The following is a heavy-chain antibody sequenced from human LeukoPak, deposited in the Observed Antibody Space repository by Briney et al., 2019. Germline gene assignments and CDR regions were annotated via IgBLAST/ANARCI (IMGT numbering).Heavy chain of an antibody. V-gene: IGHV6-1*01. CDR3: ARLGPDSRGYNYYLDY. J-gene: IGHJ4*02. D-gene: IGHD3-22*01. Sequence: SQTLSLTCAISGDSVSSNSAAWNWIRQSPSRGLEWLGRTYYRSKWDYDYAVSVKSRITINPDTSKNQFSLRLNSVTPEDTAVYYCARLGPDSRGYNYYLDYWGQGTLVTVSS. CDR2: TYYRSKWDY. CDR1: GDSVSSNSAA.